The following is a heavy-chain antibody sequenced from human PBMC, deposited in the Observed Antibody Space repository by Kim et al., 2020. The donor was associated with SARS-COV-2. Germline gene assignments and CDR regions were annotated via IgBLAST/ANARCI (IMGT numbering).Heavy chain of an antibody. CDR1: GFTFDHSA. V-gene: IGHV3-43*02. CDR3: VRASGWLPRS. Sequence: GGSLRLSCAASGFTFDHSAMHWVRQAPGKGLEWVSLISGNGETKYYADSVEGRFTISIDNSKNSLYLQMYSLRTEDTALYYCVRASGWLPRSWGQGTLVTVSS. J-gene: IGHJ5*02. D-gene: IGHD6-19*01. CDR2: ISGNGETK.